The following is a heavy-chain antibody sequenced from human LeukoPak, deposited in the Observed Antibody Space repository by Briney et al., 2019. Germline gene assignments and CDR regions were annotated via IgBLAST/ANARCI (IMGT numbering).Heavy chain of an antibody. CDR2: IYYSGST. V-gene: IGHV4-59*01. CDR1: GGSFSGYY. J-gene: IGHJ4*02. Sequence: SETLSLTCAVYGGSFSGYYWSWIRQPPGKGLEWIGYIYYSGSTNYNPSLKSRVTISVDTSKNQFSLKLSSVTAADTAVYYCARVFPPYYFDYWGQGTLVTVSS. CDR3: ARVFPPYYFDY.